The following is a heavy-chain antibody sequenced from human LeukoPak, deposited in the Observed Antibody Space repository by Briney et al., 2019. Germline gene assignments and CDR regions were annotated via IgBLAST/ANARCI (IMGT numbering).Heavy chain of an antibody. CDR1: GGTFSSYA. CDR2: IIPILGIA. CDR3: ARGYYFRVGEDIIDY. D-gene: IGHD3-10*01. Sequence: SVKVSCKASGGTFSSYAISWVRQAPGQGLEWMGRIIPILGIANYAQKFQGRVTITADKSTSTAYMELSSLRSEDTAVYYCARGYYFRVGEDIIDYWGQGTLVTVSS. V-gene: IGHV1-69*04. J-gene: IGHJ4*02.